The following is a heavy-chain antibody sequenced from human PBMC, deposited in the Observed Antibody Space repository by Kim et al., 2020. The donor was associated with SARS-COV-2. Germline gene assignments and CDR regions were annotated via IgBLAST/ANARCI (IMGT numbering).Heavy chain of an antibody. V-gene: IGHV5-51*01. Sequence: GESLKISCKGSGYSFTSYWIGWVRQMPGKGLEWMGIIYPGDSDTRYSPSFQGQVTISADKSISTAYLQWSSLKASDTAMYYCARHGDCSSTSCSDYYYYYGMDVWGQGTTVTVSS. CDR2: IYPGDSDT. J-gene: IGHJ6*02. CDR3: ARHGDCSSTSCSDYYYYYGMDV. CDR1: GYSFTSYW. D-gene: IGHD2-2*01.